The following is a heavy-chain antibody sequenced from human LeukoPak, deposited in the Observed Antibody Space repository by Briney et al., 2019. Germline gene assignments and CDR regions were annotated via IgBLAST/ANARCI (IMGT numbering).Heavy chain of an antibody. Sequence: GGPLRLSCAASGFTFSSYSMNWVRQAPGKGLEWVSYISSSSSTIYYADSVKGRFTISRDNAKNSLYLQMNSLRAEDTAVYYCARGKPAFDPWGQGTLVTVSS. V-gene: IGHV3-48*01. CDR1: GFTFSSYS. CDR2: ISSSSSTI. J-gene: IGHJ5*02. CDR3: ARGKPAFDP.